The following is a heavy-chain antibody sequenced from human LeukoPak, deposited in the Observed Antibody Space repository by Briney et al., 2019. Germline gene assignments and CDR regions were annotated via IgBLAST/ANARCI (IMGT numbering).Heavy chain of an antibody. Sequence: ASVKVSCKASGGTFSSYAISWVRQAPGQGLEWMGRIIPILGIANYAQKFQGRVTITADKSTSTAYMGLSSLRSEDTAVYYCARGWAIAAAVDYWGQGTLVTVSS. CDR3: ARGWAIAAAVDY. D-gene: IGHD6-13*01. J-gene: IGHJ4*02. CDR1: GGTFSSYA. CDR2: IIPILGIA. V-gene: IGHV1-69*04.